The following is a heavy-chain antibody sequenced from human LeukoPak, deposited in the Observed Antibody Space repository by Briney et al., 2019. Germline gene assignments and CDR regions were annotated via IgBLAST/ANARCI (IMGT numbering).Heavy chain of an antibody. CDR3: AIAATGY. D-gene: IGHD2-15*01. J-gene: IGHJ4*02. V-gene: IGHV3-7*01. CDR1: GFTCSSYW. CDR2: IKQDGSEK. Sequence: PGGSLRLSCAASGFTCSSYWMSWVRQAPGKGLEWVANIKQDGSEKYYVDSVKGRFTISRDNAKNSLYLQMNSLRAEDTAVYYCAIAATGYWGQGTLVTVSS.